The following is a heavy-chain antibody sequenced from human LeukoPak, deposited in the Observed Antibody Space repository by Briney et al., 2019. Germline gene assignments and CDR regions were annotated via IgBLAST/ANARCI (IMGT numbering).Heavy chain of an antibody. CDR2: IYYSGST. Sequence: SETLSLTCTVSGGSISSYYWSWIRQPPGKGLEWIGYIYYSGSTKYNPSLTSRVTISVDTSKNQFSLKLTSVTAADTAVYYCARDRTIIRYWGQGTLVTVSS. D-gene: IGHD3-9*01. CDR3: ARDRTIIRY. CDR1: GGSISSYY. J-gene: IGHJ4*02. V-gene: IGHV4-59*01.